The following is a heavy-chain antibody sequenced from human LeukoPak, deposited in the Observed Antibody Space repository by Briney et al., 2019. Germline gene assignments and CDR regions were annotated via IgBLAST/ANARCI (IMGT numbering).Heavy chain of an antibody. J-gene: IGHJ6*03. CDR1: GFTFSSYA. V-gene: IGHV3-23*01. CDR3: AKAEDNYYYYYMDV. CDR2: ISGSGGST. Sequence: GGSLRLSCAASGFTFSSYAMSWVRQAPGKGLEWVSAISGSGGSTYYADSVKGRFTISRDNSKNTLYLQMNSLRAEDTAVYYCAKAEDNYYYYYMDVWGKGTTVTISS. D-gene: IGHD1-14*01.